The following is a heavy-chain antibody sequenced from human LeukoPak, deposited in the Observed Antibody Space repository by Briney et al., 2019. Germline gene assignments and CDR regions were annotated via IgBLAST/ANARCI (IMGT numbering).Heavy chain of an antibody. J-gene: IGHJ4*02. CDR2: IDDTSGAI. CDR1: GFTFSDYG. D-gene: IGHD2-2*02. CDR3: ARSSISSSYTY. Sequence: GGSLSLSCEAPGFTFSDYGMNWVRQSPGKGLEWISYIDDTSGAIYYADSVKGRFAISRDNAKNSLYLQMNSLRAEDTAVYYCARSSISSSYTYWGQGTLVTVSS. V-gene: IGHV3-48*04.